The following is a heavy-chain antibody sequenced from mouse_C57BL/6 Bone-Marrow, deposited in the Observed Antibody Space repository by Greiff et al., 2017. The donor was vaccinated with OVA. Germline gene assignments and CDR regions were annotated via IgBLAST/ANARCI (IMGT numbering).Heavy chain of an antibody. Sequence: QVQLQQPGAELVRPGSSVKLSCKASGYTFTSYWMHWVKQRPIQGLEWIGNIYPSDSETHYNQKFKDKATLTVDKSSSTAYMQLSSLTSEDSAVYCCARGRGVWAWFAYWGQGTLVTVSA. D-gene: IGHD2-10*02. J-gene: IGHJ3*01. CDR2: IYPSDSET. CDR3: ARGRGVWAWFAY. CDR1: GYTFTSYW. V-gene: IGHV1-52*01.